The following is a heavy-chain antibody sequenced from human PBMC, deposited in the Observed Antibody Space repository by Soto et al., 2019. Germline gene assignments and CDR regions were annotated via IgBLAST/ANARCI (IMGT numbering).Heavy chain of an antibody. CDR3: ARHYNSGSYPLDC. D-gene: IGHD3-10*01. CDR1: GGSVSGYY. Sequence: QVQLQESGPGLVKPSETLSLTCTVSGGSVSGYYWGWIRQPPGRGLEYIGHIHYSGSTNYNPSLKSRFSMSVVASRNLFSLKQNSVTTADTAVYFCARHYNSGSYPLDCWGQGTLVTVSS. CDR2: IHYSGST. V-gene: IGHV4-59*08. J-gene: IGHJ4*02.